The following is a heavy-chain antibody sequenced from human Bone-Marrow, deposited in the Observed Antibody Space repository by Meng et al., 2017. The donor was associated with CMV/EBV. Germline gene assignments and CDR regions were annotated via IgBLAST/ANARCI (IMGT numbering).Heavy chain of an antibody. D-gene: IGHD6-13*01. Sequence: GESLKISCAASGFSFKKAWMSWVRQAPGKGLEWVSVIYSGGSTYYADSVKGRFTISRDNSKNTLYLQMNSLRVEDTAVYYCARGLAAGGSGIYDYWGQGTLVTISS. V-gene: IGHV3-53*01. CDR3: ARGLAAGGSGIYDY. J-gene: IGHJ4*02. CDR1: GFSFKKAW. CDR2: IYSGGST.